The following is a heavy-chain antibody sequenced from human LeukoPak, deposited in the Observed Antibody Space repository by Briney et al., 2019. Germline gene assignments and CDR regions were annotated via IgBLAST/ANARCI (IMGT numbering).Heavy chain of an antibody. D-gene: IGHD1-26*01. CDR2: ISSSSSYI. CDR3: ARDKVVGATHFDH. Sequence: GGSLRLSCAASGFTFSSYSMSWVRQAPGKGLEWVSSISSSSSYIYYADSVKGRFTISRDNAKNSLYLQMNSLRAEDTAVYYCARDKVVGATHFDHWGQGTLVTVSS. CDR1: GFTFSSYS. V-gene: IGHV3-21*01. J-gene: IGHJ4*02.